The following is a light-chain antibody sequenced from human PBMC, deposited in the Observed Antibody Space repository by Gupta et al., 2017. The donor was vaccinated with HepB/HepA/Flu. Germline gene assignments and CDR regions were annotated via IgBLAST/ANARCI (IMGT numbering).Light chain of an antibody. J-gene: IGKJ2*01. CDR1: QSIRNY. CDR2: TAS. V-gene: IGKV1-39*01. CDR3: QKSYSFPFT. Sequence: IEMTQSPSPLSASVGDRVTITCRASQSIRNYLTWYQQKPGKVPKLLIYTASSLQSGVPTRFSGSGSGTDFTLTISSLQPEDFATYFCQKSYSFPFTFGQGTKLEIK.